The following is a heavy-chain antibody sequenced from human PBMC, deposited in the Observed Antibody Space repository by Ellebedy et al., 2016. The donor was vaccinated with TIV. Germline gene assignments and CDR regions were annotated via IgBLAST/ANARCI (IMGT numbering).Heavy chain of an antibody. J-gene: IGHJ4*02. V-gene: IGHV4-34*01. CDR3: ASGAERPYNY. CDR1: GGSFSDYY. CDR2: INRSGST. Sequence: SETLSLXXAVFGGSFSDYYWSWIRQPPGKGLEWIGEINRSGSTNYNPSLKSRVTMSLDTSKNQFSLKLSSVTAADTAVYYCASGAERPYNYWGQGALVTVSS. D-gene: IGHD4-11*01.